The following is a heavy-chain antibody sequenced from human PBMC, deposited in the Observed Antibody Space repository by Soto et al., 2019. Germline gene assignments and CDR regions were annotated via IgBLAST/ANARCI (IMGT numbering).Heavy chain of an antibody. J-gene: IGHJ4*02. D-gene: IGHD3-22*01. CDR2: IYYSGST. Sequence: QLQLQESGPGLVKPSETLSLTCTVSGGSISSSSYYWGWIRQPPGKGLEWIGSIYYSGSTYYNPSLKSRVTISVDTSKNQFSLKLSSVTAADTAVYYCARIPNYYDSSDNFDYWGQGTLVTVSS. CDR3: ARIPNYYDSSDNFDY. CDR1: GGSISSSSYY. V-gene: IGHV4-39*01.